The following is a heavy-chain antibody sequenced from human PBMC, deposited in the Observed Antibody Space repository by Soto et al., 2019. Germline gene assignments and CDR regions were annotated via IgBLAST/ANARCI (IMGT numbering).Heavy chain of an antibody. Sequence: PGESLKISCKGSGYSFTSYWIGWVRQMPGKGLEWMGIIYPGDSDTRYSPSFQGQVTISADKSISTAYLQWSSLKASDTAMYYCARTSSRGIPEHNAFDIWGQGTMVTVSS. CDR2: IYPGDSDT. D-gene: IGHD6-13*01. J-gene: IGHJ3*02. CDR1: GYSFTSYW. CDR3: ARTSSRGIPEHNAFDI. V-gene: IGHV5-51*01.